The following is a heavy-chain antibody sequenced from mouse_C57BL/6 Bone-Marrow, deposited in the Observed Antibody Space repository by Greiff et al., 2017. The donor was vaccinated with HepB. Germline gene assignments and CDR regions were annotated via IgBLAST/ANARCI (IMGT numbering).Heavy chain of an antibody. V-gene: IGHV1-61*01. CDR1: GYTFTSYW. CDR3: ARCSIYDGYYTYYAMDY. CDR2: IYPSDSET. J-gene: IGHJ4*01. Sequence: VQLQQPGAELVRPGSSVKLSCKASGYTFTSYWMDWVKQRPGQGLEWIGNIYPSDSETHYNQKFKDKATLTVDKSSSTAYMQLSSLTSEDSAVYYCARCSIYDGYYTYYAMDYWGQGTSVTVSS. D-gene: IGHD2-3*01.